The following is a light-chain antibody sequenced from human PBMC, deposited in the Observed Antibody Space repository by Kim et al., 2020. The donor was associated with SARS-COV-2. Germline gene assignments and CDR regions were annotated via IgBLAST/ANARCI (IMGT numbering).Light chain of an antibody. CDR1: QLGDKY. V-gene: IGLV3-1*01. CDR3: QAWDSRTAV. Sequence: SYELTQPLSVSVSPGQTASITCSGDQLGDKYACWYQQKPGQSPVLVIYQDRKRPSGIPERFSGSNSGNTVTLTISGTQAMDEADYYCQAWDSRTAVFGGGTQLTVL. CDR2: QDR. J-gene: IGLJ2*01.